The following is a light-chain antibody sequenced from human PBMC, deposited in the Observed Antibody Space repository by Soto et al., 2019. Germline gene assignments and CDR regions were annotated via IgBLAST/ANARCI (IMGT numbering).Light chain of an antibody. J-gene: IGKJ4*01. CDR3: QHYDHLPLT. CDR2: GAS. Sequence: DIQMTQSPSSLSASVGDRVTITCQASQDISNYLNWYQQKPGKAPKLLVYGASSLETGVPSRFRGSGSGTDFTFTISRLQPEDIATYYCQHYDHLPLTFGGGTKVEIK. CDR1: QDISNY. V-gene: IGKV1-33*01.